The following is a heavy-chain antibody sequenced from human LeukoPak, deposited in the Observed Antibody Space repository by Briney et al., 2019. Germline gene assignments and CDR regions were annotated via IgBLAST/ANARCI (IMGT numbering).Heavy chain of an antibody. D-gene: IGHD3-22*01. Sequence: TSLKVSCKASVRTFTNYAINWVRQAPAQGLEWMGRIIPIFGTANYAQKFQDRVTITTDESTTTVYMELSSLIYEDTAMYYCARDLNYYDTSGYLLLWGQGTLVTVSS. J-gene: IGHJ4*02. CDR3: ARDLNYYDTSGYLLL. CDR1: VRTFTNYA. V-gene: IGHV1-69*05. CDR2: IIPIFGTA.